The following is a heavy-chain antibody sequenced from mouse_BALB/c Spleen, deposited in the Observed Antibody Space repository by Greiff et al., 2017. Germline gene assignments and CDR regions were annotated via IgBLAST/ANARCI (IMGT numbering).Heavy chain of an antibody. CDR3: ARSVYYYGSSRYWYFDV. J-gene: IGHJ1*01. CDR2: ISSGSSTI. D-gene: IGHD1-1*01. V-gene: IGHV5-17*02. Sequence: EVQVVESGGGLVQPGGSRKLSCAASGFTFSSFGMHWVRQAPEKGLEWVAYISSGSSTIYYADTVKGRFTISRDNPKNTLFLQMTSLRSEDTAMYYCARSVYYYGSSRYWYFDVWGAGTTVTVSS. CDR1: GFTFSSFG.